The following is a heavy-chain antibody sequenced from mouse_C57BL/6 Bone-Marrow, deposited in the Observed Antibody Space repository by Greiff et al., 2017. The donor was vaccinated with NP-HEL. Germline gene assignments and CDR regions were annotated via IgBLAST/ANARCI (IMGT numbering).Heavy chain of an antibody. CDR2: IDPSDSET. V-gene: IGHV1-52*01. D-gene: IGHD2-4*01. Sequence: QVQLKQPGAELVRPGSSVKLSCKASGYTFTSYWMHWVKQRPIQGLEWIGNIDPSDSETHYNQKFKDKATLTVDKSSSTAYMQLSSLTSEDSAVYYCARYFDYDGRFYAMDYWGQGTSVTVSS. J-gene: IGHJ4*01. CDR3: ARYFDYDGRFYAMDY. CDR1: GYTFTSYW.